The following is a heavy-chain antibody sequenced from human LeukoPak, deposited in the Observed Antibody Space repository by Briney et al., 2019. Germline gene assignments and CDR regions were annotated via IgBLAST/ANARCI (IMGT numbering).Heavy chain of an antibody. CDR1: GGSISSYY. CDR3: AREYYYDSSGYYQNFDY. V-gene: IGHV4-4*07. D-gene: IGHD3-22*01. Sequence: PSETLSLTCTVSGGSISSYYWSWIRQPAGKGLEWIGRIYTSGSTNYNPSLKSRVTISVDTSKNQFSLKLSSVTAADTAVYYCAREYYYDSSGYYQNFDYWGQGTLVTVSS. J-gene: IGHJ4*02. CDR2: IYTSGST.